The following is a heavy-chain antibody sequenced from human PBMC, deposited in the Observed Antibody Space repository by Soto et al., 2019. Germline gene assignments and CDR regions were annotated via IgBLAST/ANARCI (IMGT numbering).Heavy chain of an antibody. J-gene: IGHJ6*02. CDR2: IVVGSGNT. CDR3: AADRYYDILTGYGLGGMDV. Sequence: SVKVSCKASGFTFTSSAMQWVRQARGQRLEWIGWIVVGSGNTNYAQKFQERVTITRDMSTSTAYMELSSLRSEDTAVYYCAADRYYDILTGYGLGGMDVWGQGTTVTVSS. V-gene: IGHV1-58*02. CDR1: GFTFTSSA. D-gene: IGHD3-9*01.